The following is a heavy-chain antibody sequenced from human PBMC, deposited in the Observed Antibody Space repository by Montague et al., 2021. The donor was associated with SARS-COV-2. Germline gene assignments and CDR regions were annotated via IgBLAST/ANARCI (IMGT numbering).Heavy chain of an antibody. V-gene: IGHV4-59*01. Sequence: SETLSLTCTVSGGSISSYYWSWIRQPPGKGLEWIGYIYYSGSSNYNPSLKSRVTISIDTSKNQFSLNLNSVTAADGAVYYCASPGGYCSGGSCYYVYWGQGILVTVSS. D-gene: IGHD2-15*01. CDR1: GGSISSYY. CDR3: ASPGGYCSGGSCYYVY. J-gene: IGHJ4*02. CDR2: IYYSGSS.